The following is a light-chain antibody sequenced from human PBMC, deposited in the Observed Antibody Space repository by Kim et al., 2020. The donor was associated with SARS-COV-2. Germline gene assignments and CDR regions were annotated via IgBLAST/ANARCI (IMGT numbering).Light chain of an antibody. CDR3: QVWDSSSDPSYV. Sequence: SSELTQPPSVSVAPGKTARITCGGNNIGSKSVHWYQQKPGQAPVLVIYYDSDRPSGIPERFSGSNSGNTATLTISRVEAGDEADYYCQVWDSSSDPSYVF. CDR2: YDS. V-gene: IGLV3-21*04. CDR1: NIGSKS. J-gene: IGLJ1*01.